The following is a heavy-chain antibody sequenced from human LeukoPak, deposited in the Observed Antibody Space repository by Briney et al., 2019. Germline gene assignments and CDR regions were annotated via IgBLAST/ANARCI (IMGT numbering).Heavy chain of an antibody. Sequence: GGSLRLSCAASGFTFDDYAMHWVRQAPGKGLEWVSGISWNSGSIGYADSVKGRFTISRDNAKNSLYLQMNSLRSEDTAVYYCARPLIGTTVFDYWGQGTLVTVSS. CDR3: ARPLIGTTVFDY. V-gene: IGHV3-9*01. D-gene: IGHD1-7*01. CDR1: GFTFDDYA. CDR2: ISWNSGSI. J-gene: IGHJ4*02.